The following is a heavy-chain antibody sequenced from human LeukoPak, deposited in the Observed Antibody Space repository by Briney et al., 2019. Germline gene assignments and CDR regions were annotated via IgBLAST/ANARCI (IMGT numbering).Heavy chain of an antibody. J-gene: IGHJ4*02. CDR1: GFTFSSYS. D-gene: IGHD1-26*01. V-gene: IGHV3-48*01. Sequence: GGSLRLSCAASGFTFSSYSMNWVRQAPGKGLEWDSYISSSTSTIYYADSVKGRFTISRDNAKNSLYLQMNSLRAEDTAVYYCARDSGGLVGAESDYWGQGTLVTVSS. CDR3: ARDSGGLVGAESDY. CDR2: ISSSTSTI.